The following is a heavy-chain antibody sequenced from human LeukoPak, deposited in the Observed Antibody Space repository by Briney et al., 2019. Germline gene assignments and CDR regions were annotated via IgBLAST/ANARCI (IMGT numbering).Heavy chain of an antibody. CDR2: IYPGDSDA. J-gene: IGHJ4*02. D-gene: IGHD1-26*01. V-gene: IGHV5-51*01. CDR1: GYSFRIYW. Sequence: GEPLKISCKGSGYSFRIYWIAWVRQMPGKGLGWMGIIYPGDSDARYSPSFQGQVTISADKSISTVYMQWSSLRASDTAMYYCARGEWELLGLYFDYWGQGTLVTVSS. CDR3: ARGEWELLGLYFDY.